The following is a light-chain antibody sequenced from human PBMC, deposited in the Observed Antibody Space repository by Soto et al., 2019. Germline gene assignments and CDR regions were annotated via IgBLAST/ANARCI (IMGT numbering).Light chain of an antibody. CDR3: QLRTNWPSLT. Sequence: EIVMTQSPATLSVSPGERAILSCRASQSVSSNLAWYQQKPGQAPRLLIYGASTRATGIPARFSGSGSGTEFTLTISSLEPEDFAIYYCQLRTNWPSLTFGGGTKV. J-gene: IGKJ4*02. CDR2: GAS. CDR1: QSVSSN. V-gene: IGKV3-15*01.